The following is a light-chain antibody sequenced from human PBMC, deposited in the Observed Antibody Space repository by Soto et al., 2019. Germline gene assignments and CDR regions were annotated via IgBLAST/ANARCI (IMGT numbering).Light chain of an antibody. CDR2: AAS. CDR1: QGIIDY. V-gene: IGKV1-27*01. J-gene: IGKJ1*01. CDR3: QKYDTAPQT. Sequence: DIQVTQSPSSLSASVGDTVTITCRASQGIIDYLAWYQQRPGKVPKLLIYAASTLQTGVPSRFSGSGAGTDFTLTISSLQPEDVATYYCQKYDTAPQTFGQGTRVEIK.